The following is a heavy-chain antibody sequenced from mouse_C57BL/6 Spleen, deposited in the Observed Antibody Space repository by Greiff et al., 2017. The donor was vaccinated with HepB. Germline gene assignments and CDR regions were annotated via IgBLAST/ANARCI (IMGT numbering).Heavy chain of an antibody. CDR2: IWSGGST. J-gene: IGHJ1*03. CDR3: AKRGYYGSPWYFDV. CDR1: GFSFTSYG. V-gene: IGHV2-4*01. D-gene: IGHD1-1*01. Sequence: VQLQQSGPGLVQPSQSLSITCTVSGFSFTSYGLHWVRQPPGKGLEWLGVIWSGGSTDYNAAFISRLSISKDNSKSHVFFKMNSLQADDTAIYYCAKRGYYGSPWYFDVWGTGTTVTVSS.